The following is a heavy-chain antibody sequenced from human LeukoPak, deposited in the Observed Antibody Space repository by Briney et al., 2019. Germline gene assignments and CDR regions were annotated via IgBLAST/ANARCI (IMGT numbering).Heavy chain of an antibody. D-gene: IGHD6-13*01. CDR1: GGSFSGYY. J-gene: IGHJ5*02. CDR2: INHSGST. Sequence: SETLSLTCAVYGGSFSGYYWSWIRQPPGEGLEWIGEINHSGSTNYNPSLKSRVTISVDTSKNQFSLKLSSVTAADTAVYYCARVTSGTPDWFDPWGQGTLVTVSS. V-gene: IGHV4-34*01. CDR3: ARVTSGTPDWFDP.